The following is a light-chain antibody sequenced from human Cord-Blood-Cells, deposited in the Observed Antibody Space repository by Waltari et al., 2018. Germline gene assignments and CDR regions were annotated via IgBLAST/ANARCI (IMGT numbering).Light chain of an antibody. CDR3: SSYTSSSTYV. Sequence: SALTQPASASGSPGQSTTMSCTGTSSDVGGYNYISWYQQHPGKAPKLMIYDVSNRPSGVSNRFSGSKSGNTASLTISGLQAEDEADYYCSSYTSSSTYVFGTGTKVTVL. V-gene: IGLV2-14*01. CDR1: SSDVGGYNY. J-gene: IGLJ1*01. CDR2: DVS.